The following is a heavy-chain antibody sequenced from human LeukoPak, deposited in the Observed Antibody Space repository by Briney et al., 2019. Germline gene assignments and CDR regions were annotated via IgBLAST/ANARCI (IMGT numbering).Heavy chain of an antibody. V-gene: IGHV3-48*03. Sequence: GGSLRLSCAASGFTFSSYEMNWVRQAPGKGREWVSYISSSGSTIYYADSVKGRFTISRDNAKNSLYLQMNSLRAEDTAVYYCARDLGPYYYDSSGYSFTSWGQGTLVTVSS. D-gene: IGHD3-22*01. CDR1: GFTFSSYE. J-gene: IGHJ5*02. CDR2: ISSSGSTI. CDR3: ARDLGPYYYDSSGYSFTS.